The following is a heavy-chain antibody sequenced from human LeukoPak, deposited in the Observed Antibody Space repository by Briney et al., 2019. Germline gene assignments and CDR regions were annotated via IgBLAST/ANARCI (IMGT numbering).Heavy chain of an antibody. CDR1: GGSISSYY. J-gene: IGHJ5*02. Sequence: SETLSLTCTVSGGSISSYYWSWIRQPAGKGLEWIGRIYTSGSTNYNPSLKSRVTMSVDTSRNQFSLKLSSVTAADTAVYYCARGLLVRGVIGFDPWGQGTLVNVSS. D-gene: IGHD3-10*01. CDR3: ARGLLVRGVIGFDP. V-gene: IGHV4-4*07. CDR2: IYTSGST.